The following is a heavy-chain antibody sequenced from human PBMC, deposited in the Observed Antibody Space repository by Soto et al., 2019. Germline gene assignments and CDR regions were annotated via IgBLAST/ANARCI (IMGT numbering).Heavy chain of an antibody. V-gene: IGHV4-39*02. CDR2: VYYSGGT. D-gene: IGHD1-26*01. J-gene: IGHJ6*02. CDR3: VRDTNLVATTDYSSYGLDV. Sequence: PSETLSLTCTFSCGSITSSSYYWVWIRQTPVKGREWIGSVYYSGGTYYNPSLKSRVTISRDNSNNTLYLQMDGLRPEDTAVYFCVRDTNLVATTDYSSYGLDVWGQGTTVTVSS. CDR1: CGSITSSSYY.